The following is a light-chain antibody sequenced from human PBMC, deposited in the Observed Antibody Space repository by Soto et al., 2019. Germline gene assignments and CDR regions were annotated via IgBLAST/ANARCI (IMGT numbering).Light chain of an antibody. V-gene: IGKV3-20*01. Sequence: EIVLTQSPGTLSLSPGERATLSCRASQTVTRSYLAWYQHKPGQAPRLIISGISRRAPGIKDRFSGDGSGTDFTLTIRRMEPEDYAVYYCHQYDGSPITGGQWKRVAIK. CDR1: QTVTRSY. J-gene: IGKJ5*01. CDR3: HQYDGSPIT. CDR2: GIS.